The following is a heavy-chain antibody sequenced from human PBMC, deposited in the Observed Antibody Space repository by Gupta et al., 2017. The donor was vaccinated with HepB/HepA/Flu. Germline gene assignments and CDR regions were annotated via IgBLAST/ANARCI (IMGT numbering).Heavy chain of an antibody. V-gene: IGHV3-21*01. Sequence: EVQLVESGGGLVKPGGSLRLSCAASGFTFSSYSMHWVRQAPGKGLEWVSSISSSSSYIYYADSVKGRFTISRDNAKNSLYLQMNSLRAEDTAVYYCARDGRIAGYFDYWGQGTLVTVSS. CDR3: ARDGRIAGYFDY. CDR2: ISSSSSYI. CDR1: GFTFSSYS. D-gene: IGHD6-13*01. J-gene: IGHJ4*02.